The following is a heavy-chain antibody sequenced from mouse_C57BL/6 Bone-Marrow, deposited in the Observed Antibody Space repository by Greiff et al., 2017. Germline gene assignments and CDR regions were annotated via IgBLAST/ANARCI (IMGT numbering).Heavy chain of an antibody. V-gene: IGHV5-4*01. Sequence: EVQRVESGGGLVKPGGSLKLSCAASGFTFSSYAMSWVRQTPEKRLEWVATISDGGSYTYYPDNVKDRFTISRDNAKNNLYLQMSHLKSEDTAMYYCARDPSMDYWGQGTSVTVSS. CDR2: ISDGGSYT. CDR3: ARDPSMDY. CDR1: GFTFSSYA. J-gene: IGHJ4*01.